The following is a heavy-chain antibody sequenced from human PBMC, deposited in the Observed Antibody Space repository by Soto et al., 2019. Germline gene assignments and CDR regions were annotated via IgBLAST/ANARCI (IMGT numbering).Heavy chain of an antibody. J-gene: IGHJ4*02. D-gene: IGHD3-3*01. CDR1: GGSISSSSYY. V-gene: IGHV4-39*01. Sequence: SETLSLTCTVSGGSISSSSYYWGWIRQPPGKGLEWIGSIYYSGSTYYNPSLKSRVTISVDTSKNQFSLKLSSVTAADTAVYYCARDLFLEWLLPPIFDDRGQRTPVTVSS. CDR2: IYYSGST. CDR3: ARDLFLEWLLPPIFDD.